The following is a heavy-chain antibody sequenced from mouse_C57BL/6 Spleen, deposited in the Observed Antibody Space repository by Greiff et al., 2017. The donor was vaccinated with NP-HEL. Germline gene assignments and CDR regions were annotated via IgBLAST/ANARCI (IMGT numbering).Heavy chain of an antibody. J-gene: IGHJ4*01. Sequence: EVQLQESGAELVRPGASVKLSCTASGFNIKDYYMHWVKQRPEQGLEWIGRIDPEDGDTEYAPKFQGKATMTADTSSNTAYLQLSSLTSEDTAVYYCTTRDYDYEGSAMDYWGQGTSVTVSS. D-gene: IGHD2-4*01. CDR3: TTRDYDYEGSAMDY. V-gene: IGHV14-1*01. CDR1: GFNIKDYY. CDR2: IDPEDGDT.